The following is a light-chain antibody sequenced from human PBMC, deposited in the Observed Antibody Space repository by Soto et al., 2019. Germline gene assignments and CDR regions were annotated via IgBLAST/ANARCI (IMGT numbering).Light chain of an antibody. V-gene: IGKV3-15*01. CDR1: QSVSTS. CDR2: DAS. J-gene: IGKJ2*01. Sequence: EIVMTQSPATLSLSPGERATLSCRASQSVSTSLAWYQQKPGQAPRLLFYDASIRATGVPARFSGSGSGTEFTLTIRSLQSEDFAVYYCHQYNNWPLYTFGQGTKLDMK. CDR3: HQYNNWPLYT.